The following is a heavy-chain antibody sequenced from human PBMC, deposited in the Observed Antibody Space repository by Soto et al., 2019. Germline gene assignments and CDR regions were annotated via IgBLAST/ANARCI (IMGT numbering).Heavy chain of an antibody. CDR3: AKDLSRWHHYAFDS. J-gene: IGHJ5*01. V-gene: IGHV3-23*01. CDR2: SSTNGDTA. D-gene: IGHD4-17*01. Sequence: EVQLLESGGGLLQPGGSLRLSCAASGFTFSNYGMNWVRQAPGKGLEWVSGSSTNGDTANYAESVKGRFTISRDNSKNSLYMQMTGLRPEDTAVYYCAKDLSRWHHYAFDSWGQGTLVTVSS. CDR1: GFTFSNYG.